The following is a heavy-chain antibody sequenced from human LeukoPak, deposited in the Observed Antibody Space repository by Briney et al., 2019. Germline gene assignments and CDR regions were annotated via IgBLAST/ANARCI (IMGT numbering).Heavy chain of an antibody. V-gene: IGHV4-34*01. CDR2: INHSGST. J-gene: IGHJ4*02. Sequence: ASETLSLTCAVYGGSFSGYYWSWIRQPPGKGLEWIGEINHSGSTNYNPSLKSRVTISVDRSKNQFSLKLSSVTAADTAVYYCARVSSGFIYWGQGTLVTVSS. D-gene: IGHD6-19*01. CDR1: GGSFSGYY. CDR3: ARVSSGFIY.